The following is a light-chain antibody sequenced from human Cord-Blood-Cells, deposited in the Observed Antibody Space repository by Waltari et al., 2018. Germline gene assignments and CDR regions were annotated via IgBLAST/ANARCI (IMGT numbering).Light chain of an antibody. CDR2: QDS. CDR3: QAWDSSTVG. J-gene: IGLJ2*01. Sequence: SYELTQPPSVSVSPGQTASIPCSGDKLGDKYACWYQQKPGHSPVLVIYQDSKRPSGNPERFSGSNSGNTATLTISGTQAMDEADYYCQAWDSSTVGFGGGTKRTVL. V-gene: IGLV3-1*01. CDR1: KLGDKY.